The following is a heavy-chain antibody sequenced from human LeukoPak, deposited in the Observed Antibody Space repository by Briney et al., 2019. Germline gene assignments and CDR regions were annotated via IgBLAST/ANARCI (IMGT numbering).Heavy chain of an antibody. CDR3: ARDISGYDSLDS. Sequence: SQTLSLTCTVSGGSISSGDYYWSWIRQPPGKGLEWIGYIYYSGSTYYNPSLKSRVTISVDTSKNQFSLKLSSVTAADTAVYYCARDISGYDSLDSWGQGTLVTVSS. V-gene: IGHV4-30-4*01. CDR2: IYYSGST. J-gene: IGHJ4*02. CDR1: GGSISSGDYY. D-gene: IGHD3-22*01.